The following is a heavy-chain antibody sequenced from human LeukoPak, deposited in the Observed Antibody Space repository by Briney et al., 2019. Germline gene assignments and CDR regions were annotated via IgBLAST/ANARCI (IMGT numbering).Heavy chain of an antibody. CDR2: ISKDGFNE. V-gene: IGHV3-30*15. J-gene: IGHJ6*02. CDR1: GFIFSSYA. Sequence: GGSLRLSCAASGFIFSSYAMYWVRQAPGKGLEWVALISKDGFNEDHADSVKGRFTISRDNSRDTLYLQMSSLRPEDTAVYYCARDLVVVGSSSSYGMDVWGQGTTVTVSS. D-gene: IGHD2-15*01. CDR3: ARDLVVVGSSSSYGMDV.